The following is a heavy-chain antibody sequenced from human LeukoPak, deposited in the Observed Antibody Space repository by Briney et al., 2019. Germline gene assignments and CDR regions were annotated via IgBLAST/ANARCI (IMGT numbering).Heavy chain of an antibody. CDR2: INHSGST. V-gene: IGHV4-34*01. CDR3: ARAAGGNYRWRWFDP. Sequence: PSETLSLTCAVYGGSFSGYYWSWIRQPPGKGLEWIGEINHSGSTNYNPSLKSRVTISVDTSKNQFSLKLSSVTAADTAVYYCARAAGGNYRWRWFDPWGQGTLVTVSS. D-gene: IGHD4-23*01. J-gene: IGHJ5*02. CDR1: GGSFSGYY.